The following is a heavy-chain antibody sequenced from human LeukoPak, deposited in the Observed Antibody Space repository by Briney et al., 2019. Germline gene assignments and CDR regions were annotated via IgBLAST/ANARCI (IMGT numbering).Heavy chain of an antibody. CDR2: INPNSGGT. V-gene: IGHV1-2*02. CDR3: ARQRDSSWVYYYYMDV. J-gene: IGHJ6*03. Sequence: GASVSVSFTASVYTFTDYYIHWARQAPGQGLEWMGWINPNSGGTNYAQKFQGRVTMTRDTSISTAYMELTGLRSDDTAVYYCARQRDSSWVYYYYMDVWGKGTTVTVSS. CDR1: VYTFTDYY. D-gene: IGHD6-13*01.